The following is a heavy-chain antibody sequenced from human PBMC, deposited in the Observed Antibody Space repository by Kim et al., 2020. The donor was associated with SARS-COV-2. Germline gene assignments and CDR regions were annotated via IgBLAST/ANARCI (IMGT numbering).Heavy chain of an antibody. D-gene: IGHD4-4*01. Sequence: SETLSLTCAVRGASFTGHYWTWIRQPPGKGLEWIGEMNPSGRSYYNPSLKSRVTMSKDTSTNQLSLKLTSVTAADTAVYYCATDYNGNSGAGVLKFWGQGTLVTVSS. CDR3: ATDYNGNSGAGVLKF. CDR1: GASFTGHY. CDR2: MNPSGRS. V-gene: IGHV4-34*01. J-gene: IGHJ4*02.